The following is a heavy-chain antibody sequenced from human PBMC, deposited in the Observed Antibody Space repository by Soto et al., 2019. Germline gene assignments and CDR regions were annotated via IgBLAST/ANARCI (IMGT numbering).Heavy chain of an antibody. Sequence: QVQLVQSGAEVKKPGSSVKVSCKASGGTFSSYGISWVRQAPGQGLEWMGGIIPIFGTANYAQKFQGRVTVTADESTSTAELELSSLRSEDMAVYDCARDSWSYSSYGMDVWGQGTTVTVSS. CDR3: ARDSWSYSSYGMDV. CDR1: GGTFSSYG. J-gene: IGHJ6*02. CDR2: IIPIFGTA. D-gene: IGHD3-3*01. V-gene: IGHV1-69*01.